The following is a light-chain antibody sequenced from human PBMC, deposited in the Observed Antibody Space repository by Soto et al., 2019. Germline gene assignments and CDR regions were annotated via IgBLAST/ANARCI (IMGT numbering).Light chain of an antibody. J-gene: IGKJ5*01. Sequence: EIVLTQSPGTLSLSPGERATLSCRASQSLSSIFLAWYQQKPGQAPRLLIYGASSRATGIPDRFSGSGSGTDFTLTVSRLEPEDFAVYYCQQYGSSPFITFGQGTRLENK. CDR3: QQYGSSPFIT. CDR1: QSLSSIF. CDR2: GAS. V-gene: IGKV3-20*01.